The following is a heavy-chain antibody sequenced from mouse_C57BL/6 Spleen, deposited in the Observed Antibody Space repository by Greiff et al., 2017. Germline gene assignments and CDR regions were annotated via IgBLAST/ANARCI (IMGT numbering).Heavy chain of an antibody. D-gene: IGHD1-1*02. J-gene: IGHJ2*01. CDR2: INPCSGYT. V-gene: IGHV1-4*01. CDR3: ARGGPLDY. CDR1: GYTFTRYT. Sequence: VKLQQSGAELARPGASVKMSCKASGYTFTRYTMHRVKQRPGQGLEWIGYINPCSGYTKYNQKFKNKATLTADKSSSTAYMQLSSLTSEDSAVYYCARGGPLDYWGQGTTLTVSS.